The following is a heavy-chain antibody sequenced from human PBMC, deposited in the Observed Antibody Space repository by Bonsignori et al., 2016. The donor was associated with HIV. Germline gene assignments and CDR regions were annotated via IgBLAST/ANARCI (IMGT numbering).Heavy chain of an antibody. CDR3: ARGSRLRLGEFTN. D-gene: IGHD3-16*01. J-gene: IGHJ4*02. CDR1: GGTFNNHD. Sequence: QVQLVQSGAEVKKPGSSVKVSCKVSGGTFNNHDITWVRQAPGLGLEWVGEVLPILGVTNSAQSFQGRVTITTDESTRTAYMELSSLRSEDTAMYYCARGSRLRLGEFTNWGQGTQVTVSS. V-gene: IGHV1-69*05. CDR2: VLPILGVT.